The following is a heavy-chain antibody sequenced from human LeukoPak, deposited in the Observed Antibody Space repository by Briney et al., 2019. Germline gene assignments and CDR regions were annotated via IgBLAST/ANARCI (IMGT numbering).Heavy chain of an antibody. CDR1: GFTVSNAW. D-gene: IGHD3-9*01. Sequence: KPGGSLRPSCAASGFTVSNAWMSWVRQAPGKGLEWVGRIKSKTDGGTRDYASPVKGRFTISRDDSKNTLYLQMNSLKSEDTAVYYCTTGPDILTGILPSGDEFDIWGQGTMVTVSS. V-gene: IGHV3-15*01. CDR3: TTGPDILTGILPSGDEFDI. J-gene: IGHJ3*02. CDR2: IKSKTDGGTR.